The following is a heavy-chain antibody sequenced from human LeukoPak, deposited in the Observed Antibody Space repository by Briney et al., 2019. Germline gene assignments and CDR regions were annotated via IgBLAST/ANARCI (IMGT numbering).Heavy chain of an antibody. CDR3: TSSPECSRSSCLYYFDY. CDR1: GFIFSDHY. V-gene: IGHV3-23*01. D-gene: IGHD2-2*01. J-gene: IGHJ4*02. Sequence: GGSLRLSCAASGFIFSDHYMSWIRQAPGKGLEWVSAISGSGATPYYAASVKGRFTISRDNSKNTLFLQMASLRVEDKAISYCTSSPECSRSSCLYYFDYWGQGTLVTVSS. CDR2: ISGSGATP.